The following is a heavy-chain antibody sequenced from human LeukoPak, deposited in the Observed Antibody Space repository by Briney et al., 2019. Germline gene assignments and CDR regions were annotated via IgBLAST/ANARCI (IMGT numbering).Heavy chain of an antibody. CDR3: ARNKYSYAPYYYYGMDV. CDR2: IYYSGST. V-gene: IGHV4-59*01. Sequence: SETLSLTCTVSGGSISSYYWSWIWQPPGKGLEWIGYIYYSGSTNYNPSLKSRVTISVDTSKNQFSLKLSSVTAADTAVYYCARNKYSYAPYYYYGMDVWGQGTTVTVSS. J-gene: IGHJ6*02. D-gene: IGHD5-18*01. CDR1: GGSISSYY.